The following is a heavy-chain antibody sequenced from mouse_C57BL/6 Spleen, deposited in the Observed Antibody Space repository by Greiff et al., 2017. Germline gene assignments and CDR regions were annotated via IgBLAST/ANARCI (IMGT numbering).Heavy chain of an antibody. D-gene: IGHD1-1*01. Sequence: VQLQQSGAELARPGASVKLSCKASGYTFTSYGISWVKQRTGQGLEWIGQLYPRSGNTYYNGKFKGKATLTADKSSSTAYMDLSSLTSDDSAVYFCASKAITTVVAPYYWGQGTSVTVSS. CDR1: GYTFTSYG. J-gene: IGHJ2*02. CDR3: ASKAITTVVAPYY. V-gene: IGHV1-81*01. CDR2: LYPRSGNT.